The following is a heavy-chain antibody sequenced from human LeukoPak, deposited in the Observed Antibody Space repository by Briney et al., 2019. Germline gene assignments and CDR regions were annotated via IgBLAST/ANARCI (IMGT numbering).Heavy chain of an antibody. V-gene: IGHV3-30*18. J-gene: IGHJ4*02. CDR2: ISYDATNK. D-gene: IGHD2/OR15-2a*01. CDR3: AKASSNYFYYFEY. CDR1: GFTFSSSD. Sequence: PGRSLRLSCGASGFTFSSSDIHWVRQAQGKGLEWRAVISYDATNKYYADSVKDRFTLSRDNSKNTLYLQTNTMRDEDTAVYYCAKASSNYFYYFEYWGQGTLVTVSS.